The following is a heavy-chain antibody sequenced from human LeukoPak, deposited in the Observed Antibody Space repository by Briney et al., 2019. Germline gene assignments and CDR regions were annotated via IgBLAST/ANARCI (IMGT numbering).Heavy chain of an antibody. D-gene: IGHD3/OR15-3a*01. Sequence: GGSLRLSCTASGFTFSNAWMSWVRQAPGKGLEWVGFIRSKAYGGTTEYAASVKGRFTISRDDSKSIAYLQMNSLKTEDTAVYYCTREGLDYWYFDLWGRGTLVTVSS. CDR2: IRSKAYGGTT. V-gene: IGHV3-49*04. CDR1: GFTFSNAW. CDR3: TREGLDYWYFDL. J-gene: IGHJ2*01.